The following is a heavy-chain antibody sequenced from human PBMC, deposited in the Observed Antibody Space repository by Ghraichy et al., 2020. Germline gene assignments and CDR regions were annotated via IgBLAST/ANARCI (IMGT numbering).Heavy chain of an antibody. J-gene: IGHJ5*02. CDR2: IDWDNDK. Sequence: SGPTLVKPTQTLTLTCTFSGFSLTTRGMCVNWIRQPPGKALEWLGRIDWDNDKSYSASLKTRLSISRDASKNQVVLTMIDMDPVDTATYYCARTPLDILNAYYNYSFDPWGPGTLVTVSS. V-gene: IGHV2-70*11. CDR3: ARTPLDILNAYYNYSFDP. D-gene: IGHD3-9*01. CDR1: GFSLTTRGMC.